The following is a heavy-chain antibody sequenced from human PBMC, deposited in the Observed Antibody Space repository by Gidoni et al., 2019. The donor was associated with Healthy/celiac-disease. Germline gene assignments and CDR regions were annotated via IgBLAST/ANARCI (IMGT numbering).Heavy chain of an antibody. CDR3: AKDPGSYSLSYWYFDL. J-gene: IGHJ2*01. V-gene: IGHV3-23*01. CDR1: GFTFSSYA. Sequence: EVQLLESGGGLVQPGGSLRLSCAASGFTFSSYAMSWLRQAPGKGLVWVSAISGSGGSKYYADSVKGRFTISRDNSKNTLYLQMNSLRAEDTAVYYCAKDPGSYSLSYWYFDLWGRGTLVTVSS. D-gene: IGHD1-26*01. CDR2: ISGSGGSK.